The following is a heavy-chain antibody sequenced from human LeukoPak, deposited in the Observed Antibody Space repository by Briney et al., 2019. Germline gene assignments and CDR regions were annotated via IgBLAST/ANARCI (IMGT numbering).Heavy chain of an antibody. D-gene: IGHD2-2*01. CDR1: GYTFTGYY. J-gene: IGHJ5*02. CDR3: ARVLTDHRYCSSTRCYSLGRGWFDP. V-gene: IGHV1-2*02. CDR2: INPNSGGT. Sequence: ASVKVSCKASGYTFTGYYMHWVRQAPGQGLEWMGWINPNSGGTNYAQKFQGRVTMTRDTPISTAYMELRRQRSDDTAVYYCARVLTDHRYCSSTRCYSLGRGWFDPWGQGTLVTVSS.